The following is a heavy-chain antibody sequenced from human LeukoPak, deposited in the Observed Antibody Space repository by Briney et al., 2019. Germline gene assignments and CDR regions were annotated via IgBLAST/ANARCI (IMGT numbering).Heavy chain of an antibody. J-gene: IGHJ6*02. Sequence: ASVKVSCKASGYTFISYDINWVRQATGQGLEWMGWMNPNSGNTDYAEKFQGKVTMTSGTSISTAYMEVSSLRSEDTAVYYCARGRAGSGYYYGTDVWGQGTTVTVSS. CDR1: GYTFISYD. CDR2: MNPNSGNT. V-gene: IGHV1-8*01. D-gene: IGHD2-8*02. CDR3: ARGRAGSGYYYGTDV.